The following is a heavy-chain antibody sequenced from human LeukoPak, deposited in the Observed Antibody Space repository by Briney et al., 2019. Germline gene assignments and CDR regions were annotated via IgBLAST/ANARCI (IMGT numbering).Heavy chain of an antibody. CDR3: AREEVGATGLDY. CDR2: IYHSGST. CDR1: GYSISSGYY. V-gene: IGHV4-38-2*02. D-gene: IGHD1-26*01. J-gene: IGHJ4*02. Sequence: PSETLSLTCTVSGYSISSGYYWGWIRQPPGKGLEWIGSIYHSGSTYYNPSLKSRVTISVDTTKNQFSLKLSSVTAADTAVYYCAREEVGATGLDYWGQGTLVTVSS.